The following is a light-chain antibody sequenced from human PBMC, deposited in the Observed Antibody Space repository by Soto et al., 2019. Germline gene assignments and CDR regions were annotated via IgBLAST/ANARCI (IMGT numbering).Light chain of an antibody. J-gene: IGKJ1*01. CDR3: QQYNSWT. V-gene: IGKV1-5*01. Sequence: DIQMTQSPSTLCASVGDRVTITCRASQSISSWLAWYQQKPGKAPKLLIYDASSLESGVPSRFSGSGSGTEFTLTISSLQPDDFATYYCQQYNSWTFGQGTKVDTK. CDR1: QSISSW. CDR2: DAS.